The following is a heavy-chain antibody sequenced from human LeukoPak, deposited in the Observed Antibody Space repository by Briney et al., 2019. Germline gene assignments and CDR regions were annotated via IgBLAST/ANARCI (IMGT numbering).Heavy chain of an antibody. J-gene: IGHJ4*02. D-gene: IGHD2-2*01. CDR3: AREGGYCSSTSCYYYY. CDR1: GFTFDDYG. V-gene: IGHV3-20*04. CDR2: INWNGGST. Sequence: GGSLRLSCAASGFTFDDYGMSWVRQAPGKGLGWVSGINWNGGSTGYADSVKGRFTISRDNAKNSLYLQMNSLRAEDTALYYCAREGGYCSSTSCYYYYWGQGTLVTVSS.